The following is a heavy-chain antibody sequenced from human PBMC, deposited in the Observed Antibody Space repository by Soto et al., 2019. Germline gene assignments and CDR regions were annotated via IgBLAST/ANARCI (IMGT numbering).Heavy chain of an antibody. J-gene: IGHJ5*01. Sequence: GASVKVSCKASGYTFAAHSIHWVRQAPGQKFEWMGWVTAGRGNTDYSQKFQGRVTITRDTYASTAYMELFSLRSEDTAVYYCARANPPQAGSYHDSWGQGTLLTVSS. CDR2: VTAGRGNT. CDR3: ARANPPQAGSYHDS. D-gene: IGHD3-16*02. CDR1: GYTFAAHS. V-gene: IGHV1-3*01.